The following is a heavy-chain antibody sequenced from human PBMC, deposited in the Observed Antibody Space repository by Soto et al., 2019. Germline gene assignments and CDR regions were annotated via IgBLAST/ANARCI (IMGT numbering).Heavy chain of an antibody. CDR3: ARDRITMVLGRLGMDV. D-gene: IGHD3-10*01. V-gene: IGHV3-30-3*01. CDR2: ISYDGSNK. J-gene: IGHJ6*02. CDR1: GFTFSSYA. Sequence: QVQLVESGGGVVQPGRSLRLSCAASGFTFSSYAMHWVRQAPGKGLEWVAVISYDGSNKYYADSVKGRFTISRDNSKNTLYLQMNRLRAEDTAVYYCARDRITMVLGRLGMDVWGQGTTVTVSS.